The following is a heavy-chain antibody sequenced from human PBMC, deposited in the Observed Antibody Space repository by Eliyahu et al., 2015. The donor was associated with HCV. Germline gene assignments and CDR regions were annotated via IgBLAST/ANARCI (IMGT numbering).Heavy chain of an antibody. CDR3: ARDLLVGNYGMDV. Sequence: EVQLVESGGGLVKPGGSLRXXCAASGFTFSSYSMNWVRQAPXKGLEWVSSISSSSSYIYYADSVKGRFTISRDNAKNSLYLQMNSLRAEDTAVYYCARDLLVGNYGMDVWGQGTTVTVSS. J-gene: IGHJ6*02. D-gene: IGHD1-26*01. V-gene: IGHV3-21*01. CDR2: ISSSSSYI. CDR1: GFTFSSYS.